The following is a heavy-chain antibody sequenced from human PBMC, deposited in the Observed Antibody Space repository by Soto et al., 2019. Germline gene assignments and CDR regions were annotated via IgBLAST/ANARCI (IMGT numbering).Heavy chain of an antibody. CDR2: ISGSGGST. Sequence: PGGSLRLSCAASGFTFIIYVMSWVRQAPGKGLDWVSAISGSGGSTYYADSVKGRFTISRDNSKNTLYLQMNSLRAEDTAVYYCASYADYAQYYMEVWGKGTTVTVSS. J-gene: IGHJ6*03. CDR3: ASYADYAQYYMEV. D-gene: IGHD4-17*01. CDR1: GFTFIIYV. V-gene: IGHV3-23*01.